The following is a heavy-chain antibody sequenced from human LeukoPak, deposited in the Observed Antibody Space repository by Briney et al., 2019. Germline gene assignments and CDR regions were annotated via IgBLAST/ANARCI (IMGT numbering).Heavy chain of an antibody. CDR3: ARHSDEYSSGWYGGGGGSYESPRSDYYFDY. D-gene: IGHD6-19*01. CDR2: MNPNSGNT. V-gene: IGHV1-8*01. CDR1: GYTFTSYD. J-gene: IGHJ4*02. Sequence: ASVKVSCKASGYTFTSYDINWVRQATGQGLEWMGWMNPNSGNTGYAQKFQGRVTMTRNTSISTAYMELSSLRSEDTAVYYCARHSDEYSSGWYGGGGGSYESPRSDYYFDYWGQGTLVTVSS.